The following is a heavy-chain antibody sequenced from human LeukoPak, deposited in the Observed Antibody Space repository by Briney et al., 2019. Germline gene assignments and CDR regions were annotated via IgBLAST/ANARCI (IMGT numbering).Heavy chain of an antibody. Sequence: GGSLRLSCAASAFNFNSYSMHWVRQAPGKGLEWVALISFDGTEKHYADSVKGRFTISRDDSKNTLYLRLNSLRVEDTAVYYCANTVVIGHYYYYGMDVWGQGTTVTVSS. D-gene: IGHD2-21*01. CDR3: ANTVVIGHYYYYGMDV. J-gene: IGHJ6*02. CDR1: AFNFNSYS. V-gene: IGHV3-30*08. CDR2: ISFDGTEK.